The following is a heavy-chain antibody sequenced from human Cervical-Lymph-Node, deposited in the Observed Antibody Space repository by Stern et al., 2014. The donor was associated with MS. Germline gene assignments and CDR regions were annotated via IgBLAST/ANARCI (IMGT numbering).Heavy chain of an antibody. CDR2: INPKSGGT. D-gene: IGHD3-3*01. CDR3: ARGPKFGAFDI. V-gene: IGHV1-2*06. Sequence: QDQLVQSAAEVKKPGASVKVSCKTSGYTFTGSFMYWVRQAPGQGLEWMGRINPKSGGTDYAEKFEGRLTLTRDTSISTAYMKVSRLTSDDTAVYYCARGPKFGAFDIWGQGTMVTISA. J-gene: IGHJ3*02. CDR1: GYTFTGSF.